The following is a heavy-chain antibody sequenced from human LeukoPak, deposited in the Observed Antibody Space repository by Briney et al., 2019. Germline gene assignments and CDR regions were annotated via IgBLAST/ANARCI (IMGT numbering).Heavy chain of an antibody. J-gene: IGHJ4*02. CDR2: ISSSSSYI. D-gene: IGHD3-22*01. CDR1: GFTFSSYS. Sequence: PGGSLRLSCAASGFTFSSYSMNWVRQAPGKGLEWVSSISSSSSYIYYADSVKGRFTISRDNAKDSLYLQMNSLRAEDTAVYYCARVSWNLYYYDSSGYPYFDYWGQGTLVTVSS. CDR3: ARVSWNLYYYDSSGYPYFDY. V-gene: IGHV3-21*01.